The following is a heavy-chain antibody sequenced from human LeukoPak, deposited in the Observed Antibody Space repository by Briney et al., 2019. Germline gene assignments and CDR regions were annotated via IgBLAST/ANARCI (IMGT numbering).Heavy chain of an antibody. D-gene: IGHD3-10*01. Sequence: SETLSLTCTVYGESFSGHYWTWIRQPPGRGLEWIGEINHSGSTTSNPSLNNRVTISVDTSKNQFSLKLTSVTAADTAVYYCARPRYGSGSLDSWGQGTLVAVSS. J-gene: IGHJ4*02. CDR3: ARPRYGSGSLDS. V-gene: IGHV4-34*01. CDR2: INHSGST. CDR1: GESFSGHY.